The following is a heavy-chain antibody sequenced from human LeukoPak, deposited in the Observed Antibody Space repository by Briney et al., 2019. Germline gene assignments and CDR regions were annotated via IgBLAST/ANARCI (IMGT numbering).Heavy chain of an antibody. CDR3: ARSTAN. J-gene: IGHJ4*02. D-gene: IGHD1-1*01. Sequence: SETLSLTCTVSGGSISSHYWSWIRQPPGKGLEWIGYIYYSGSTNYNPSLKSRVTISVDTSKNQFSLKLSSVTAADTAVYYCARSTANWGQGTLVTVSS. CDR2: IYYSGST. CDR1: GGSISSHY. V-gene: IGHV4-59*11.